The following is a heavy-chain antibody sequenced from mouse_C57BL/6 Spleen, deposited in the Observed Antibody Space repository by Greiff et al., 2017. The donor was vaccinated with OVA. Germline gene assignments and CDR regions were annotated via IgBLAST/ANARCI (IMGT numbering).Heavy chain of an antibody. CDR2: IDPSDSYT. Sequence: QVQLKQPGAELVKPGASVKLSCKASGYTFTSYWMQWVKQRPGQGLEWIGEIDPSDSYTNYNQKFKGKATLTVDTSSSTAYMQLSSLTSEDSAVYYCARSGSSYYFDYWGQGTTLTVSS. CDR1: GYTFTSYW. V-gene: IGHV1-50*01. J-gene: IGHJ2*01. CDR3: ARSGSSYYFDY. D-gene: IGHD3-1*01.